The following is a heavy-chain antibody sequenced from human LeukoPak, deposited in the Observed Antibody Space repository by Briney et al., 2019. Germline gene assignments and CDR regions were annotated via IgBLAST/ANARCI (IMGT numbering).Heavy chain of an antibody. J-gene: IGHJ4*02. V-gene: IGHV3-30*04. D-gene: IGHD3-22*01. CDR3: ATQDGFDNNGYYGY. CDR2: ISHDGYNK. CDR1: GFIFSTYA. Sequence: SGGSLRLSCSASGFIFSTYAMHWVRQAPGKWLEWVAVISHDGYNKYFADSVKGRFTISRDNSKSTLYLQMNSLRAEDTALYYCATQDGFDNNGYYGYWGQGTLVTVSS.